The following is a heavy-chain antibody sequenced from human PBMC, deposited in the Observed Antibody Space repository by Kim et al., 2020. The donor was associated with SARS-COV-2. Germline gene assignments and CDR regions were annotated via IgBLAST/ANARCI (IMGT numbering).Heavy chain of an antibody. CDR2: IYYSGST. D-gene: IGHD3-3*01. V-gene: IGHV4-59*13. J-gene: IGHJ5*02. Sequence: SETLSLTCTLSGGSISSYYWSWIRQPPGKGLEWIGYIYYSGSTNYNPSLKSRVTISVDTSKNQFSLKLSSVTAADTAVYYCARGALEIFGVVGWFDPWGQGTLVTVSS. CDR3: ARGALEIFGVVGWFDP. CDR1: GGSISSYY.